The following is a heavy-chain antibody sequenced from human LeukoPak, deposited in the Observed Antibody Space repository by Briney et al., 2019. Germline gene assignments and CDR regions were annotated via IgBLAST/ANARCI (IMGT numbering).Heavy chain of an antibody. CDR2: ISYDGSNK. J-gene: IGHJ4*02. V-gene: IGHV3-30*18. Sequence: GGSLRLSCAASAFTFSSYGMHCVRQAPGKGLEWVAVISYDGSNKSYADSVKGRFTISRDNSKNTLYLQMNSLRAEDTAVYYCAKDMVWAAVAGTVDYWGEGTLVTVSS. CDR1: AFTFSSYG. CDR3: AKDMVWAAVAGTVDY. D-gene: IGHD6-19*01.